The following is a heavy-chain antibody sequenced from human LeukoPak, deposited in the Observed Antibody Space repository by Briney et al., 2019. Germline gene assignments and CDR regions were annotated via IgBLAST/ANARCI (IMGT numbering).Heavy chain of an antibody. CDR3: AWYSRSSEAY. Sequence: GGSLRLSCAASGFTFSTSWMSWVRLAPGRGLEWVANIKQDGSEKNYVDSVKGRFTISRDNAKDLLYLQMNSLRVEDTAMYYCAWYSRSSEAYWGQGTLVTVSS. V-gene: IGHV3-7*01. CDR1: GFTFSTSW. J-gene: IGHJ4*02. CDR2: IKQDGSEK. D-gene: IGHD6-6*01.